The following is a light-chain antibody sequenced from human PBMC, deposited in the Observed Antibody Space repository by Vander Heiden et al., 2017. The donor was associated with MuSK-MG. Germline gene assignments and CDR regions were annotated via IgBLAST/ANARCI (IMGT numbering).Light chain of an antibody. Sequence: EIVLTQSPGTLSLSPGERATLSCRASQSVSSNFLAWYQQKPGQAPRLLIYGASTRAAGIPDRFSGSGSGTDFTLTISRLEPEDFAVYYCQQYGSSPVTFGQGTPLDIK. J-gene: IGKJ5*01. CDR3: QQYGSSPVT. V-gene: IGKV3-20*01. CDR2: GAS. CDR1: QSVSSNF.